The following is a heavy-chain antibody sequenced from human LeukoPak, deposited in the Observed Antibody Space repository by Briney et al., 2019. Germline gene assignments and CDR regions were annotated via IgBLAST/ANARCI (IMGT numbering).Heavy chain of an antibody. V-gene: IGHV1-18*01. Sequence: ASVKVSCKASAYTFTSYGISWVRQAPGQGLEWMGWISAYNGNTNYTQKLQGRVTMTADTSTSTAYMELRSLRSDDTAVYYCARDRSGWYPDAFDIWGQGTMVTVSS. CDR3: ARDRSGWYPDAFDI. CDR1: AYTFTSYG. J-gene: IGHJ3*02. D-gene: IGHD6-19*01. CDR2: ISAYNGNT.